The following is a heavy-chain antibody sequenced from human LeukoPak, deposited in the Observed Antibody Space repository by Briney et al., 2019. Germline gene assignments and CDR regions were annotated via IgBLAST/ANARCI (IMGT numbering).Heavy chain of an antibody. V-gene: IGHV4-4*07. CDR1: GGSISSNY. CDR3: ARVWFSSGSYWYFDF. D-gene: IGHD3-22*01. Sequence: SETLSLTCTVSGGSISSNYWSWIRQPAGKGLEYIGRIYSSGNTNYNPSLKSRVTMSVDTSKNQFSLLLHSVTAADTAVYYCARVWFSSGSYWYFDFWGRGTLVIVSS. CDR2: IYSSGNT. J-gene: IGHJ2*01.